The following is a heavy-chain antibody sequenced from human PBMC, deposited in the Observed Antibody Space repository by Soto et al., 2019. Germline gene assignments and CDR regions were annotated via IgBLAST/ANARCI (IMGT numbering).Heavy chain of an antibody. CDR1: GFTFSSYA. J-gene: IGHJ6*03. CDR3: ARDLVFTVVVPAAISYYMDV. D-gene: IGHD2-2*01. CDR2: ISSNGGST. Sequence: GGSLRLSCAASGFTFSSYAMHWVRQAPGKGLEYVSAISSNGGSTYYANSVKGRFTISRDNSKNTLYLQMGSLRAEDMAVYYCARDLVFTVVVPAAISYYMDVWGKGTTVTVSS. V-gene: IGHV3-64*01.